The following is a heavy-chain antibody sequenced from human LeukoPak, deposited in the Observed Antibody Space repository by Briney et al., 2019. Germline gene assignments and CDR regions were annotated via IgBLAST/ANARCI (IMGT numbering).Heavy chain of an antibody. CDR1: GGSISSSSYY. Sequence: SETLSLTCTVSGGSISSSSYYWGWIRQPPGKGLEWIGSIYYSGSTYYNPSLKSRVTISVDTSKNQSSLKLSSVTATDTAVYYCARDRDAYDYWGQGTLVTVSS. CDR2: IYYSGST. J-gene: IGHJ4*02. V-gene: IGHV4-39*07. CDR3: ARDRDAYDY.